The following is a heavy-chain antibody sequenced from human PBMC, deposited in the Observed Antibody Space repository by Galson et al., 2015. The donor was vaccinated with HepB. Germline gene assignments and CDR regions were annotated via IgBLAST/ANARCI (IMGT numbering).Heavy chain of an antibody. Sequence: SLRLSCAASGFTFRRYDMHWVRQAPGKGLEWVSFIGTGDDSYYADSVKGRFTVSRENAKNSTYLQMNTLRAGDTAIYYCARGAGAGWYIDSWGQGTLVTVSS. CDR1: GFTFRRYD. CDR3: ARGAGAGWYIDS. D-gene: IGHD6-19*01. CDR2: IGTGDDS. J-gene: IGHJ5*02. V-gene: IGHV3-13*01.